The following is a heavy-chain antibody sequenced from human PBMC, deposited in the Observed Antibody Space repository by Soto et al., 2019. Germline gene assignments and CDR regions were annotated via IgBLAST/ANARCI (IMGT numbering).Heavy chain of an antibody. CDR2: ISGDGDGT. J-gene: IGHJ3*01. CDR1: GITLSNYA. V-gene: IGHV3-23*01. CDR3: ATLPCIVVNDLCYNVFDL. Sequence: EVQLLESGGGLTQPGGSLRLSCAASGITLSNYAMSWVRQAPGKGLEWVSAISGDGDGTYYADSVQGRFTISRDNSKNTLSLQMNGLRAEDTAVYFCATLPCIVVNDLCYNVFDLWGKGTRVTVSS. D-gene: IGHD2-8*01.